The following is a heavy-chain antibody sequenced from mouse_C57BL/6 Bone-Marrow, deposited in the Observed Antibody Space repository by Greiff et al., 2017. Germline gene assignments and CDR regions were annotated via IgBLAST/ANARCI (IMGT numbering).Heavy chain of an antibody. Sequence: EVMLVESGGGLVQPGGSLKLSCAASGFTFSDYYMYWVRQTPEKRLEWVAYISNGGGSTYYPDTVKGRFTISRDNAKNTLYLQMSRLKSEDTAMYYCARLRGYFDVWGTGTTVTVSS. V-gene: IGHV5-12*01. D-gene: IGHD3-2*02. CDR3: ARLRGYFDV. CDR2: ISNGGGST. CDR1: GFTFSDYY. J-gene: IGHJ1*03.